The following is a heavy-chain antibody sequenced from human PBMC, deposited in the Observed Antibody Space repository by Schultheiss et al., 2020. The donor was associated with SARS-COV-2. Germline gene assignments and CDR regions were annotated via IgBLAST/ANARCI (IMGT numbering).Heavy chain of an antibody. CDR1: GGSISSSY. CDR3: ARGMDGDANDY. J-gene: IGHJ4*02. Sequence: SQTLSLTCTVSGGSISSSYWSWIRQPPGKGLEWIGYIYYSGSTNYNPSLKSRVTISVDTSKNQFSLKLSSVTAADTAVYYCARGMDGDANDYWGQGTLVTVSS. CDR2: IYYSGST. V-gene: IGHV4-59*01. D-gene: IGHD4-17*01.